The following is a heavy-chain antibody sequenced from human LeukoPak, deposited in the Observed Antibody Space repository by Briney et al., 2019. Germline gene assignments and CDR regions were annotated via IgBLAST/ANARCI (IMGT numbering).Heavy chain of an antibody. CDR2: ISGGASST. J-gene: IGHJ5*02. D-gene: IGHD6-19*01. V-gene: IGHV3-23*01. Sequence: GSLRLSCAASGFTFTSYAMSWVRQAPGKGLEWVSIISGGASSTYYADSVKGRFTISRDNSKNTLYLQMNSLRAEDTAVYYCAKGIQWLVRGWFDPWGQGTLVTVSS. CDR3: AKGIQWLVRGWFDP. CDR1: GFTFTSYA.